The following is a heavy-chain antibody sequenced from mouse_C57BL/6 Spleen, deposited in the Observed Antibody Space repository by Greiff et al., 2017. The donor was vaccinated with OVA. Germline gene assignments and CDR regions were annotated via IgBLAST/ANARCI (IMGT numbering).Heavy chain of an antibody. CDR3: AGDGLYQLQGFAY. CDR1: GYTFTSYW. Sequence: QVQLQQPGAELVKPGASVKLSCKASGYTFTSYWMHWVKQRPGQGLEWIGMIHPNSGSTNYNEKFKSKATLTVDKSSRTAYMQLSSLTSEDSAVYYCAGDGLYQLQGFAYWGQGTLVTVSA. V-gene: IGHV1-64*01. CDR2: IHPNSGST. J-gene: IGHJ3*01. D-gene: IGHD2-5*01.